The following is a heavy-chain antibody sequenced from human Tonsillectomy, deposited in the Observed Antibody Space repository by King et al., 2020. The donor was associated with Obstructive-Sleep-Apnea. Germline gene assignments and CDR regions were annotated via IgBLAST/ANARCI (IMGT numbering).Heavy chain of an antibody. CDR3: ARSIAAALTDYFDY. CDR2: INPNSGGA. V-gene: IGHV1-2*02. Sequence: QLVQSGAEVKKPGASVKVSCKASGYTFTDYYIHWVRQAPGRGLEWMGWINPNSGGASYSQKFQGRVTMTRDTSITTAYMELSTLRSDDTAVFYCARSIAAALTDYFDYWGQGTLVTVSS. D-gene: IGHD6-13*01. CDR1: GYTFTDYY. J-gene: IGHJ4*02.